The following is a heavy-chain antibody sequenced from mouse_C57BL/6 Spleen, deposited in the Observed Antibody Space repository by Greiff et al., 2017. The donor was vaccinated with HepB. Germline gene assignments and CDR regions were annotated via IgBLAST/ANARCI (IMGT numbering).Heavy chain of an antibody. Sequence: VQLQQSGAELVMPGASVKLSCKASGYTFTSYWMHWVKQRPGQGLEWIGEIDPSDSYTNYNQKFKGKSTLTVDKSSSTAYMQLSSLTSEDSAVYYCARAPRYGYGATGYAMDYWGQGTSVTVSS. CDR2: IDPSDSYT. D-gene: IGHD2-2*01. CDR3: ARAPRYGYGATGYAMDY. J-gene: IGHJ4*01. V-gene: IGHV1-69*01. CDR1: GYTFTSYW.